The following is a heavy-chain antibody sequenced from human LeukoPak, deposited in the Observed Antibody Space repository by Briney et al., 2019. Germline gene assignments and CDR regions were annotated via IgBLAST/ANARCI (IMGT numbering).Heavy chain of an antibody. Sequence: GGSLRLSCAASGFTFSSYSMNWVRQAPGKGLEWVSSISSGSSYIYYADSVKGRFTISRDNAKNSLYLQMNSLRAEDTAVYYCARDLRGMAISHGAFDIWGQGTMVTVSS. CDR2: ISSGSSYI. CDR1: GFTFSSYS. V-gene: IGHV3-21*01. D-gene: IGHD3-9*01. CDR3: ARDLRGMAISHGAFDI. J-gene: IGHJ3*02.